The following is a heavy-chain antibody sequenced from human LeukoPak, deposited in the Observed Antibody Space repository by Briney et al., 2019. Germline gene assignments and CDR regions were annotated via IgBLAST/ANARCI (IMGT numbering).Heavy chain of an antibody. D-gene: IGHD7-27*01. Sequence: GRSLRLSCAASGSTFSSYGIHWVRQAPGKGLEWVAVVWYDGSEKYYADSVKGRFTISRDNSKNTLYLQMNSLRAEDTAIYYCARDRGDPDYYFDQWGQGTLVTVSS. V-gene: IGHV3-33*01. CDR1: GSTFSSYG. J-gene: IGHJ4*02. CDR3: ARDRGDPDYYFDQ. CDR2: VWYDGSEK.